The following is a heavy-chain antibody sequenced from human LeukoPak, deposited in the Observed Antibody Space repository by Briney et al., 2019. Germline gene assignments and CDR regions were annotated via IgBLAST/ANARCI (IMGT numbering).Heavy chain of an antibody. CDR2: INSDGSST. Sequence: GGSLRLSCAASRFTFSSYWMHWVRQAPGKGLVWVSRINSDGSSTSYADSVKGRFTTSRDNAKNTLYLQMNSLRAEDSAVYYCARETVTLDYWGQGTLVTVSS. CDR3: ARETVTLDY. D-gene: IGHD4-17*01. J-gene: IGHJ4*02. CDR1: RFTFSSYW. V-gene: IGHV3-74*01.